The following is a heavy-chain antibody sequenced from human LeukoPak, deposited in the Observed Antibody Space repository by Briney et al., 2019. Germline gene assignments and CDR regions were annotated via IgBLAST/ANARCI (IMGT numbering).Heavy chain of an antibody. V-gene: IGHV3-48*03. D-gene: IGHD3-10*02. J-gene: IGHJ6*04. CDR1: GFTFSRYN. CDR3: AELGIAMIGGV. CDR2: ISSSGSTI. Sequence: GGSLRLSCAASGFTFSRYNMNWVRQAPGKGLEWVSYISSSGSTIYYADSVKGRFTISRDNAKNSPYLQMNSLRAEDTAVYYCAELGIAMIGGVWGKGTTVTISS.